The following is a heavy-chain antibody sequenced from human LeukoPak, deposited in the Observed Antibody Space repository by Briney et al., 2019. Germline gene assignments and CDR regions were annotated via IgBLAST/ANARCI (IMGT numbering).Heavy chain of an antibody. CDR1: GGSISSSNW. CDR3: ARLDFYDMNSSDY. CDR2: IYHSGST. D-gene: IGHD3-22*01. J-gene: IGHJ4*02. Sequence: SGTLSLTCAVSGGSISSSNWWSWVRQPPGKGLEWIGEIYHSGSTNYNPSLKSRVTISVDTSKNQFSLKLSSVTAADTAVYYCARLDFYDMNSSDYWGQGTLVTVSS. V-gene: IGHV4-4*02.